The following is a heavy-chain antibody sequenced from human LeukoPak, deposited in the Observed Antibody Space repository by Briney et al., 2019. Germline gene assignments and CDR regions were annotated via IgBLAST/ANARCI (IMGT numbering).Heavy chain of an antibody. V-gene: IGHV3-21*01. CDR2: ISSSSYI. D-gene: IGHD6-19*01. Sequence: PGGSLRLSCVASGFTFSSYSMNWVRQAPGKGLEWVSSISSSSYIYYADSVKGRFTISRDNAENSLYLQMNSLRAEDTAVYYCARARSSGWYRDYWGQGTLVTVSS. CDR1: GFTFSSYS. CDR3: ARARSSGWYRDY. J-gene: IGHJ4*02.